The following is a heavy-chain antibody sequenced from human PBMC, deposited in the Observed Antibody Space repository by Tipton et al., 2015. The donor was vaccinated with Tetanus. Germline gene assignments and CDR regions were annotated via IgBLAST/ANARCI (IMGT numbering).Heavy chain of an antibody. J-gene: IGHJ4*02. Sequence: TLSLTCVVSGGSISSNRFYWGWIRQSPGKGLEWIGNIYDGGSPSFSSSLQSRATIFADTSKNQFSLKLRSVTAADTAVYYCARLFRPRRYYGDFEDFWGQGTLVTVSS. CDR2: IYDGGSP. CDR1: GGSISSNRFY. V-gene: IGHV4-39*01. CDR3: ARLFRPRRYYGDFEDF. D-gene: IGHD2-21*02.